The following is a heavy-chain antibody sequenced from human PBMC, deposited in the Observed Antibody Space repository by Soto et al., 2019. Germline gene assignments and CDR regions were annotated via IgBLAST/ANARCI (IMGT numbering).Heavy chain of an antibody. CDR2: ISYDGSNK. V-gene: IGHV3-30*18. CDR1: GFTFSSYG. D-gene: IGHD1-26*01. J-gene: IGHJ6*02. CDR3: AKATLSGSYYLDYYYGMDV. Sequence: GGSLRLSCAASGFTFSSYGMHWVRQAPGKGLEWVAVISYDGSNKYYADSVKGRFTTSRDNSKNTLYLQMNSLRAEDTAVYYCAKATLSGSYYLDYYYGMDVWGQGTTVTVSS.